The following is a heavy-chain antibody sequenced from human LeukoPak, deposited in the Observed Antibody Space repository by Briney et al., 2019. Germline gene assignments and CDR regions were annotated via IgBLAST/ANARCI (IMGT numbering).Heavy chain of an antibody. CDR1: GGTFSSYT. J-gene: IGHJ4*02. CDR2: IIPILGIA. D-gene: IGHD5-24*01. Sequence: SVKVSCKXSGGTFSSYTISWVRQAPGQGLEWMGRIIPILGIANYAQKFQGRVTITADKSTSTAYMELSSLRSEDTAVYYCARGVEMATILDYWGQGTLVTVSS. CDR3: ARGVEMATILDY. V-gene: IGHV1-69*02.